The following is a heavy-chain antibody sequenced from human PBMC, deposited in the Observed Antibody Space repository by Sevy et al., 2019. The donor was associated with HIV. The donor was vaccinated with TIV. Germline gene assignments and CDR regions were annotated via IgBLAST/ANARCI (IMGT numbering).Heavy chain of an antibody. CDR3: ARDWYYYDSSGYQIRDAFDI. CDR1: GYTFTGYY. CDR2: INPNSGGT. J-gene: IGHJ3*02. V-gene: IGHV1-2*02. D-gene: IGHD3-22*01. Sequence: ASVKVSCKASGYTFTGYYMHWVRQAPGQGLEWMGWINPNSGGTNYEQKFQGRVTMTRDTSISSAYMELSRLRSDDTAVYYSARDWYYYDSSGYQIRDAFDIWGQGTMVTVSS.